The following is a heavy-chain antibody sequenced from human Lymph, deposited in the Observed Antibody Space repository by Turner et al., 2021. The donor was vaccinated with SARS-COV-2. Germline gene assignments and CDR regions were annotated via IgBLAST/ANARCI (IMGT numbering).Heavy chain of an antibody. CDR3: ARGRYSGGGMDV. J-gene: IGHJ6*02. Sequence: QVQLVHSGAEVKMPGASVKVSCKAPGYTFNSYDINWVRQATGQGLEWMGWKNPNSGNTGNEQKVQGRVTKTRKTYISTAYMELSSLRSEDTAVYYCARGRYSGGGMDVWGQGTTVTVSS. D-gene: IGHD1-26*01. CDR1: GYTFNSYD. CDR2: KNPNSGNT. V-gene: IGHV1-8*02.